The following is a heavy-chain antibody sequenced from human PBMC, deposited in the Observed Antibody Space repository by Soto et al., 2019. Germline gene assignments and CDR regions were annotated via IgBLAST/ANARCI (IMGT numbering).Heavy chain of an antibody. CDR1: GYSFTSYW. CDR3: ASRYSHREYYFDY. D-gene: IGHD5-18*01. CDR2: IYPGDSDT. V-gene: IGHV5-51*01. J-gene: IGHJ4*02. Sequence: LGESLKISCKGSGYSFTSYWIVWVRQMPGKGLEWMGIIYPGDSDTRYSPSFQGQVTISADKSISTAYLQWSSLKASDTAMYYCASRYSHREYYFDYWGQGTLVTVSS.